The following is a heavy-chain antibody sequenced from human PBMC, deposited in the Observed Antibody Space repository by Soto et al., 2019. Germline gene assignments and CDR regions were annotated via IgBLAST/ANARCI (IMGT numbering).Heavy chain of an antibody. V-gene: IGHV6-1*01. CDR3: ARGMGYSYGYYYYYGMDV. Sequence: PSQTLSLTCAISGDSVSSNSAAWNWIRQSPSRGLEWLGRTYYRSKWYNDYAVSVKSRITINPDTSKNQFSLQLNSVTPEDTAVYYCARGMGYSYGYYYYYGMDVWCQGTTVTVSS. J-gene: IGHJ6*02. CDR1: GDSVSSNSAA. CDR2: TYYRSKWYN. D-gene: IGHD5-18*01.